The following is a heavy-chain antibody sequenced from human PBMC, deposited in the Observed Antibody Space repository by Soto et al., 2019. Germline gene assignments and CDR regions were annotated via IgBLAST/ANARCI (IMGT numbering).Heavy chain of an antibody. D-gene: IGHD2-2*02. CDR1: GGSISSGGYY. Sequence: QVQLQESGPGLVKPSQTLSLTCTVSGGSISSGGYYWSWIRQPPGKGLEWIGYIYYSGSTYYNPSLKSRVTLSVDTSKNQFSLKLSSVTAADTAVYYCARSVPAAIRYGMDVWGQGTTVTVSS. CDR3: ARSVPAAIRYGMDV. V-gene: IGHV4-31*03. CDR2: IYYSGST. J-gene: IGHJ6*02.